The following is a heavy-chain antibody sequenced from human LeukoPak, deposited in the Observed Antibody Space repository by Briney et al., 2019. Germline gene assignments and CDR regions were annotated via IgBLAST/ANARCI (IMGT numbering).Heavy chain of an antibody. J-gene: IGHJ5*02. D-gene: IGHD3-22*01. Sequence: PGGSLRLSCAASGFTLSTYAMSWVRQTPGKGLEWVANIKQDGSEKYYVDSVKGRFTISRDNAKNSLYLQMNSLRAEDTAVYYCAKDLARITMILVGLPVGLWGQGTLVTVSS. V-gene: IGHV3-7*01. CDR1: GFTLSTYA. CDR2: IKQDGSEK. CDR3: AKDLARITMILVGLPVGL.